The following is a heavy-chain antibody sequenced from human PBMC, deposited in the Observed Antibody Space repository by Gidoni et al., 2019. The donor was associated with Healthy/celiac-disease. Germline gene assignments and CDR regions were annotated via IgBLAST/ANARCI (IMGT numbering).Heavy chain of an antibody. CDR2: INPNSGGT. J-gene: IGHJ5*02. Sequence: QVQLVQSGAEVKKPGASVKVSCKASGYTFTGYYMHWVRQAPGQGLEWMGRINPNSGGTNYAQKFHGRVTMTRDKSISTAYMELSRLRSDDTAVYYCARAGHCSSTSCYRGTKFDPWGQGTLVTVSS. CDR1: GYTFTGYY. D-gene: IGHD2-2*01. V-gene: IGHV1-2*06. CDR3: ARAGHCSSTSCYRGTKFDP.